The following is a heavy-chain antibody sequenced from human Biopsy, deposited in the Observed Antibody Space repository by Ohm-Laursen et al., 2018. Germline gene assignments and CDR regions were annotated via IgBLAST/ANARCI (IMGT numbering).Heavy chain of an antibody. D-gene: IGHD2-15*01. J-gene: IGHJ4*02. CDR2: LSGSGGTT. CDR3: AKTFHGSSFLYDY. Sequence: SLRLSCAASGFTFSSYGMSWVRQAPGKGLEWVSDLSGSGGTTYYADSVKGRFTIPRDNSKNTLYLQMNSLTAEDTAVYYCAKTFHGSSFLYDYWGQGTLVTVSS. CDR1: GFTFSSYG. V-gene: IGHV3-23*01.